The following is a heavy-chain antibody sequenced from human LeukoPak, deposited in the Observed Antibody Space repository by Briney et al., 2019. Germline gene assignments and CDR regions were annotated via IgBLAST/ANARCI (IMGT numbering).Heavy chain of an antibody. CDR3: ARVGSFGEIDY. CDR2: ISSSGSTI. V-gene: IGHV3-48*03. D-gene: IGHD3-10*01. Sequence: PGGSLRLSCAASGFTFSSYEMNWVRQAPGKGLEWVSYISSSGSTIYYADSVKGRFTISRDNAKNSLYLQMNSLRAEDTAVYYCARVGSFGEIDYWGQGTLVTVSS. CDR1: GFTFSSYE. J-gene: IGHJ4*02.